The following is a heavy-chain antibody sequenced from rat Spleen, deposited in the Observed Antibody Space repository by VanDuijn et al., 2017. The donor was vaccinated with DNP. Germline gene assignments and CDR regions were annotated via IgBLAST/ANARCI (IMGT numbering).Heavy chain of an antibody. D-gene: IGHD1-12*03. CDR1: GFTFSNYG. CDR3: ARGGDGYDY. Sequence: EVQLVESGGGLVQPGRSLKLSCAASGFTFSNYGMAWVRQAPTKGLEWVASITKTGDTTYYSDSVQDRFTISGDTAKSTLYLQMVSLRSEDTATYYCARGGDGYDYWGQGVMVTVSS. V-gene: IGHV5-29*01. CDR2: ITKTGDTT. J-gene: IGHJ2*01.